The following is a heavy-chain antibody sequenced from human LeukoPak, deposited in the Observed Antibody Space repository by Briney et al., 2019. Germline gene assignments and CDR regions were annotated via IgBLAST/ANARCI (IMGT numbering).Heavy chain of an antibody. CDR2: ITSQTDGGTT. V-gene: IGHV3-15*01. D-gene: IGHD2-2*01. CDR1: GFTFTNAW. Sequence: GGSLRLSCAASGFTFTNAWMNWVRQAPGKGLEWVGRITSQTDGGTTDYAAPVKGRFTISRDDSKNTLYLQMNSLKTEDTAVYYCTTYPRGYCSSTRCYAWFDPWGQGTLVTVSS. CDR3: TTYPRGYCSSTRCYAWFDP. J-gene: IGHJ5*02.